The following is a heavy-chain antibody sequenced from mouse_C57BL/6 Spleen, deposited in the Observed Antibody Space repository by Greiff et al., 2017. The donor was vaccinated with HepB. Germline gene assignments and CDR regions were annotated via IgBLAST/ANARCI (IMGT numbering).Heavy chain of an antibody. CDR1: GYTFTDYN. V-gene: IGHV1-18*01. J-gene: IGHJ2*01. D-gene: IGHD2-4*01. CDR3: ARRAIYYDYDGFDY. Sequence: EVKLVESGPELVKPGASVKIPCKASGYTFTDYNMDWVKQSHGKSLEWIGDINPNNGGTIYNQKFKGKATLTVDKSSSTAYMELRSLTSEDTAVYYCARRAIYYDYDGFDYWGQGTTLTVSS. CDR2: INPNNGGT.